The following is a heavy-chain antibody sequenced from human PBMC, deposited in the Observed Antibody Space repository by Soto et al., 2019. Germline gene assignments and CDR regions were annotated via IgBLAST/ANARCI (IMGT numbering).Heavy chain of an antibody. CDR1: GFTFSSYA. V-gene: IGHV3-23*01. CDR2: ISGSGGST. J-gene: IGHJ4*02. Sequence: PVGSLRLSCAASGFTFSSYAMSWVRQAPGKGLEWVSAISGSGGSTYYADSVKGRFTISRDNSKNTLYLQMNSLRAEDTAVYYCAKVDSGSYPDLRPFDYWGQGTLVTVSS. CDR3: AKVDSGSYPDLRPFDY. D-gene: IGHD1-26*01.